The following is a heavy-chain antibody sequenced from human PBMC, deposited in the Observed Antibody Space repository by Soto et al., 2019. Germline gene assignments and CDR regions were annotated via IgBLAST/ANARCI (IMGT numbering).Heavy chain of an antibody. CDR2: ISGSGGST. Sequence: GGSLRLSCAASGFTFSSYAMSWVRQAPGKGLEWVSAISGSGGSTYYADSVKGRFTISRDNSKNTLYLQMNSLRAEDTAVYYCAKAHYLKLRLLKNWYFDLWGRGTLVTVSS. CDR1: GFTFSSYA. V-gene: IGHV3-23*01. CDR3: AKAHYLKLRLLKNWYFDL. D-gene: IGHD1-7*01. J-gene: IGHJ2*01.